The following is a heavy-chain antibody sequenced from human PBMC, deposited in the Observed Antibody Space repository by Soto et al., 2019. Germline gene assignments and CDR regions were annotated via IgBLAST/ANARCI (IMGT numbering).Heavy chain of an antibody. CDR3: ASCSSTIFYNIGYYYYGMDV. CDR1: GGTFSSYA. V-gene: IGHV1-69*13. J-gene: IGHJ6*02. D-gene: IGHD2-2*01. CDR2: IIPIFGTA. Sequence: SVKVSCKASGGTFSSYAISWVRQAPGQGLEWMGGIIPIFGTANYAQKFQGRVTITADESTSTAYMELSSLRSEDTAVYYCASCSSTIFYNIGYYYYGMDVWGQGTTVTVYS.